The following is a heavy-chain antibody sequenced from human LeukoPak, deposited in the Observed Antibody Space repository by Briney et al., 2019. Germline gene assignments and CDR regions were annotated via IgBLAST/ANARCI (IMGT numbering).Heavy chain of an antibody. D-gene: IGHD2-15*01. CDR3: ARATTIGPIVVVAATDY. Sequence: ASVNVSCKASGYTFTIYDINWVRQAPGQGLEWMGWMNPNSGNTGYAQKFQGRVTMTRNTSISTAYMELSSLRSEDTAVYYCARATTIGPIVVVAATDYWGQGTLVTVSS. J-gene: IGHJ4*02. V-gene: IGHV1-8*01. CDR2: MNPNSGNT. CDR1: GYTFTIYD.